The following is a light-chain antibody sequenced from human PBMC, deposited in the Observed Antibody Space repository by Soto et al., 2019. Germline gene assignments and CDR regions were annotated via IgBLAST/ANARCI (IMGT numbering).Light chain of an antibody. Sequence: DIQMTQSPSTLSASVGDRVTITCRASQSISSWLAWYQQKPGTAPKLLIYAASTLQSGVPSRFSGSRSGTDFTLTISSLHPEDVATYYCQQTFSAPSITFGQGTRLEI. CDR2: AAS. J-gene: IGKJ5*01. V-gene: IGKV1-39*01. CDR3: QQTFSAPSIT. CDR1: QSISSW.